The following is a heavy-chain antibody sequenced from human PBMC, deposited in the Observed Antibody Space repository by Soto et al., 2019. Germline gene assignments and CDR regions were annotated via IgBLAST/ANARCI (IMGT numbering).Heavy chain of an antibody. Sequence: SETLSLTCTVSGGSISTYYWNWIRQPPGKGLEWIGYVYYSGSTDYNPSLKSRVTMSVDRSKNQFSLKLSSVTAADTAVYYCARAGLLWFGEPSRWFDPWGQGTLVTVSS. CDR2: VYYSGST. D-gene: IGHD3-10*01. V-gene: IGHV4-59*12. J-gene: IGHJ5*02. CDR3: ARAGLLWFGEPSRWFDP. CDR1: GGSISTYY.